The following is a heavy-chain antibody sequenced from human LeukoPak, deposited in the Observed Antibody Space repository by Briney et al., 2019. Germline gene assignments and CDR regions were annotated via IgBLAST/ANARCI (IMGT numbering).Heavy chain of an antibody. V-gene: IGHV3-30*02. J-gene: IGHJ4*02. Sequence: GGYLRLSCAASGFTFSSYGMHWVRQAPGKGLEWVAFIRFDGNNKYYADSVKGRFTISRDNSKNTLYLRMNSLRAEDTAVYYCAKLLYYYDSSQPYWGQGTLVTVSS. CDR2: IRFDGNNK. CDR1: GFTFSSYG. D-gene: IGHD3-22*01. CDR3: AKLLYYYDSSQPY.